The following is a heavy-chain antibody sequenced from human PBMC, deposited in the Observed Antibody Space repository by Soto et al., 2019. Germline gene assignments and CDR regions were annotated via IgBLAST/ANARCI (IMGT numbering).Heavy chain of an antibody. CDR3: ARVGYCSGGSCYSPRFYYFDS. CDR2: ISSSSSYI. Sequence: GGSLRLSCAASGFTFSSYSMNWVRQAPGKGLEWVSSISSSSSYIYYADSVKGRFTISRDNAKNSLYLQMNSLRAEDTAVYYCARVGYCSGGSCYSPRFYYFDSWGQGTLVTVSS. CDR1: GFTFSSYS. D-gene: IGHD2-15*01. J-gene: IGHJ4*02. V-gene: IGHV3-21*01.